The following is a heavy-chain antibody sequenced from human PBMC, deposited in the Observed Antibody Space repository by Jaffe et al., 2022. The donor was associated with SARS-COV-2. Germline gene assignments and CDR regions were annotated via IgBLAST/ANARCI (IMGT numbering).Heavy chain of an antibody. J-gene: IGHJ6*02. D-gene: IGHD2-2*01. V-gene: IGHV3-9*01. CDR2: ISWNSGSI. Sequence: EVQLVESGGGLVQPGRSLRLSCAASGFTFDDYAMHWVRQAPGKGLEWVSGISWNSGSIGYADSVKGRFTISRDNAKNSLYLQMNSLRAEDTAVYYCARGPGLDTSLLLDYYYGMDVWGQGTTVTVSS. CDR3: ARGPGLDTSLLLDYYYGMDV. CDR1: GFTFDDYA.